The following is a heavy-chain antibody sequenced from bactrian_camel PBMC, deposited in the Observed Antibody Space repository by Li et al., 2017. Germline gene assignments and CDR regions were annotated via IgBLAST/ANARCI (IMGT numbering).Heavy chain of an antibody. CDR2: FGSAGET. D-gene: IGHD4*01. CDR1: GFDSDNYC. CDR3: AATGSPSLCRLAKERPLSYTL. Sequence: HVQLVESGGGSVQPGGSLRLSCAYSGFDSDNYCMAWFRQAPNKEREGVAYFGSAGETENADSVKGRFTISKDNARNTLKLQMTSLRPEDTAMYYCAATGSPSLCRLAKERPLSYTLWGQGTQVTVS. V-gene: IGHV3S55*01. J-gene: IGHJ4*01.